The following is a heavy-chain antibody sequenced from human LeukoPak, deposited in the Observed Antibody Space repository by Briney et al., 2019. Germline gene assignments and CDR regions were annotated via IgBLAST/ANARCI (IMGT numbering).Heavy chain of an antibody. V-gene: IGHV3-66*01. J-gene: IGHJ6*02. D-gene: IGHD1-26*01. CDR2: IYGGTST. CDR1: GFTVSSTY. Sequence: GGSLRLSCAGSGFTVSSTYMSWVRQAPGKGLEWVSVIYGGTSTYYADSVKGRFTISRDDSKNTLYLQMSSLRAEDTAVYYCARGSAIVGATGYYNGMDVWGQGTTVTVSS. CDR3: ARGSAIVGATGYYNGMDV.